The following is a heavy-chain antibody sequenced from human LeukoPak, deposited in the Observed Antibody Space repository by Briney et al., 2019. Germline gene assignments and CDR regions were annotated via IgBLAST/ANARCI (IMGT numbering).Heavy chain of an antibody. D-gene: IGHD3-10*01. J-gene: IGHJ4*02. V-gene: IGHV3-48*03. CDR2: ICRSGSTI. CDR3: AGETYYFDH. Sequence: GGSLRLSRAPSGFTLSIYEMNCVRDTPGGGLECVSYICRSGSTIYSADSVKGRYTISRDNAKNSLYLQMNSLRPEDTAMYYCAGETYYFDHWGQGAPVTVSS. CDR1: GFTLSIYE.